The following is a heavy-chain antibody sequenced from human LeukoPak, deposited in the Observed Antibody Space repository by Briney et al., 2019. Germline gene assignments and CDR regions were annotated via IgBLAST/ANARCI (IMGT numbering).Heavy chain of an antibody. V-gene: IGHV3-53*01. D-gene: IGHD1-26*01. CDR2: VYSGGST. CDR1: GFPVSTNY. J-gene: IGHJ4*02. Sequence: GGSLRLSCAASGFPVSTNYMTWVRQAPGKGLDWVSVVYSGGSTYYADSVKGRLTVSRDNSKNTLYLQMDSLRAEDTAMYYCAVIYSGTYYGMSYWGQGTLVTVSS. CDR3: AVIYSGTYYGMSY.